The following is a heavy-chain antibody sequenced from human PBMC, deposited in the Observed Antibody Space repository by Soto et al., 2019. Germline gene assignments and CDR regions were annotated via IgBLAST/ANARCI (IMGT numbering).Heavy chain of an antibody. CDR3: ARDQSQGRLIPRYFQH. V-gene: IGHV1-46*01. J-gene: IGHJ1*01. CDR2: INPSGGST. CDR1: GYTFTSYY. D-gene: IGHD3-16*01. Sequence: QVQLVQSGAEVKKPGASVKVSCKASGYTFTSYYMHWVRQAPGQGLEWMGIINPSGGSTSYAQKFQGRVTMTRDTSTSTVYMELSSLRSEDTAVYYCARDQSQGRLIPRYFQHWGQGTLVTVSS.